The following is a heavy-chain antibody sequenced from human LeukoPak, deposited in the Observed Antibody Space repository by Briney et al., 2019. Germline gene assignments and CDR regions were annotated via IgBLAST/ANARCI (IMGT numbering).Heavy chain of an antibody. J-gene: IGHJ5*02. CDR3: ARGDCSSTTCYDWFDP. V-gene: IGHV1-2*02. CDR1: GYTFTGYY. Sequence: ASVKVSCKASGYTFTGYYMHWVRQAPGQGLECMGCINPNSGGTNYAQKFQGRVTMTGDTSISTAYMELSRLRSDDTAVYYCARGDCSSTTCYDWFDPWGQGTLVTVSS. CDR2: INPNSGGT. D-gene: IGHD2-2*01.